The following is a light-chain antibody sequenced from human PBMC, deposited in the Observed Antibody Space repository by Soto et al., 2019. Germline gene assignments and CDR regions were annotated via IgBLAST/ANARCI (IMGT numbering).Light chain of an antibody. CDR2: DVS. Sequence: QSALTQPRSVSGSPGQSVTISCTGTSSDVGGYNYVSWYQQHPGKAPKLMIYDVSKRPSGVPDRFSGSKSGKTASLTISGLQAEDVADYYCCSYAGSYTFPVVFGGGTKLTVL. CDR3: CSYAGSYTFPVV. J-gene: IGLJ2*01. V-gene: IGLV2-11*01. CDR1: SSDVGGYNY.